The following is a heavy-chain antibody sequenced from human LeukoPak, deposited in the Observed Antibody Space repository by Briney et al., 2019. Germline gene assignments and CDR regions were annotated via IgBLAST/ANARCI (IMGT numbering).Heavy chain of an antibody. CDR2: ISSSSSYI. D-gene: IGHD6-13*01. J-gene: IGHJ3*02. CDR1: GFTFSSYS. V-gene: IGHV3-21*01. CDR3: ATKAAAGGAFDI. Sequence: SGGSLRLSCAASGFTFSSYSMNWVRQAPGKGLEWVSSISSSSSYIYYADSVKGRFTISRDNAKNSLYLQMNSLRAEDTAVYYCATKAAAGGAFDIWGQGTMVTVSS.